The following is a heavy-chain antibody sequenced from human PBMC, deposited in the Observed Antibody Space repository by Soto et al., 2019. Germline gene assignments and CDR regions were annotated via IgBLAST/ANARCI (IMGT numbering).Heavy chain of an antibody. J-gene: IGHJ4*02. CDR2: IYYSGST. CDR1: GGSISSYY. D-gene: IGHD6-13*01. CDR3: ARSVESSSWRFDY. Sequence: SETLSLTCTVSGGSISSYYWSWIRQPTGKGLEWIGYIYYSGSTNYNPSLKSRVTISVDTSKNQFSLKLSSVTAADTAVYYCARSVESSSWRFDYWGQGTLVTVSS. V-gene: IGHV4-59*01.